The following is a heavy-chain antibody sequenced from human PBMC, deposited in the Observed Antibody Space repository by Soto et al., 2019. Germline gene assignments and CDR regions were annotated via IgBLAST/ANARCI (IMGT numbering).Heavy chain of an antibody. CDR3: ARTIFGAVIFDY. CDR1: GYTFTSYG. D-gene: IGHD3-3*01. J-gene: IGHJ4*02. CDR2: ISAYSGNT. V-gene: IGHV1-18*01. Sequence: ASVKVSCKASGYTFTSYGISWVRQAPGQGLEWMGWISAYSGNTNYAQKLQGRVTMTTDTSTSTAYMELRSLRSDDTAVYYCARTIFGAVIFDYWGQGTLVTVSS.